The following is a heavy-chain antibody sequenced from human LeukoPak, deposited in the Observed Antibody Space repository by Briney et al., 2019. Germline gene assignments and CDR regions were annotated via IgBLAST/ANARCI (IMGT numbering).Heavy chain of an antibody. CDR1: GGSISSSSYY. Sequence: SETLSLTCTVSGGSISSSSYYWGWIRQPPGKGLEWIGSIYHSGSTYYNPSLKSRVTISVDTSKNQFSLKLSSVTAADTAVYYCARLLWYFDLWGRGTLVTVSS. J-gene: IGHJ2*01. V-gene: IGHV4-39*07. CDR3: ARLLWYFDL. CDR2: IYHSGST.